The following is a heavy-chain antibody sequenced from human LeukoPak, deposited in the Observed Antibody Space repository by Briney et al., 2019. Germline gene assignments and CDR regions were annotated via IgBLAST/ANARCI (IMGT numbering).Heavy chain of an antibody. CDR3: AKTVYDSSGYYGETELNYFDY. V-gene: IGHV4-39*01. CDR2: IYYSGST. CDR1: GGSISSSSYY. J-gene: IGHJ4*02. Sequence: SETLSLTCTVSGGSISSSSYYWGWIRQPPGKGLEWIGSIYYSGSTYYNPSLKSRVTISVDTSKNQFSLKLSSVTAADTAVYYCAKTVYDSSGYYGETELNYFDYWGQGTLVTVSS. D-gene: IGHD3-22*01.